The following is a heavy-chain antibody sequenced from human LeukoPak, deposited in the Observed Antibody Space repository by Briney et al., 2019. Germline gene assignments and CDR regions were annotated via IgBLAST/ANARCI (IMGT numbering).Heavy chain of an antibody. CDR3: ARLGPYYDFWSGYLPVDY. CDR1: GGSISSSSYY. J-gene: IGHJ4*02. D-gene: IGHD3-3*01. Sequence: RSSETLSLTCTVSGGSISSSSYYWGWIRQPPGKGLEWSGNIYYSGSTYYNPSLKSRITISVDTSKNQFSLKLNSMTAADTAVYYCARLGPYYDFWSGYLPVDYWGQGTLVTVSS. CDR2: IYYSGST. V-gene: IGHV4-39*01.